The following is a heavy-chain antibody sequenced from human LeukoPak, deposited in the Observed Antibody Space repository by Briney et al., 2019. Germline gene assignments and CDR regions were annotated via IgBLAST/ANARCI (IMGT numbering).Heavy chain of an antibody. J-gene: IGHJ6*02. V-gene: IGHV4-59*08. CDR1: GGSISRYY. CDR3: ARHMDSSGYHYGMDV. D-gene: IGHD6-6*01. Sequence: NPSETLSLTCTVSGGSISRYYWSWIRQPPGKGLEWIGYIYYTGSTNYNPSLKSRVTISVDTSKNQFSLKLSSVTAADTAVYYCARHMDSSGYHYGMDVWGQGTTVTVSS. CDR2: IYYTGST.